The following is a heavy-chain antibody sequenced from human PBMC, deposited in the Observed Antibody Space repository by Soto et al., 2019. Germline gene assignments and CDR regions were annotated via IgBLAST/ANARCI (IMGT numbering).Heavy chain of an antibody. CDR2: IYYSGST. CDR1: GGSISSSSYY. V-gene: IGHV4-39*01. Sequence: SETLSLTCTVSGGSISSSSYYWGWIRQPPGKGMEWIGSIYYSGSTYYNPSLKSRVTISLDTSKNQFSLKLSSVTAADTAVYYCARAGGIAAAGYYFDYWGQGTLVTVSS. CDR3: ARAGGIAAAGYYFDY. D-gene: IGHD6-13*01. J-gene: IGHJ4*02.